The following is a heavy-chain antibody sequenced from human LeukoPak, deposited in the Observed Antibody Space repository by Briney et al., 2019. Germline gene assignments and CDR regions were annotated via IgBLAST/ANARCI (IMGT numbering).Heavy chain of an antibody. CDR1: GYTFTSYD. J-gene: IGHJ6*03. D-gene: IGHD6-6*01. Sequence: ASVKVSCKASGYTFTSYDINWVRQATGQGLEWMGWMNPNSGNTGYAQKFQGRVTMTRNTSISTAYMELSSLRSEDTAVYYCARGPTIAYSSSNYMDVWGNGTTVTVSS. CDR2: MNPNSGNT. CDR3: ARGPTIAYSSSNYMDV. V-gene: IGHV1-8*01.